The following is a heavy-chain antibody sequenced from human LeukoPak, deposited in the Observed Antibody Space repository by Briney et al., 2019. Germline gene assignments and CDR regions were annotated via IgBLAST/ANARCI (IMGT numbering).Heavy chain of an antibody. CDR3: ARDRLFYFHSPDYRAGYFYAMDV. D-gene: IGHD3-22*01. V-gene: IGHV3-30-3*01. CDR1: GFTFNTYP. Sequence: PGGSLRLSCSASGFTFNTYPMHWVRQSPGKGLEWVAVTSHGESYKFYAESVKGRFTISRDNSNNTLYLQMNTLRPEDTSVYYCARDRLFYFHSPDYRAGYFYAMDVWGQGTTVTVSS. CDR2: TSHGESYK. J-gene: IGHJ6*02.